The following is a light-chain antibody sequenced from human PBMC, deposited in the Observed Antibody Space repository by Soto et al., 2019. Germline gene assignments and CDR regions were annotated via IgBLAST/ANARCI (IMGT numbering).Light chain of an antibody. CDR1: QSLLYSSNNKNY. CDR2: WAS. Sequence: DIVMTQSPDSLAVSLGERATINCKSSQSLLYSSNNKNYLAWYQQKPGQPPKLLFYWASTRESGVPDRFSGSGSGTDFTLTISSLQAEDVAVYYCQHYYSIPFDFGQGTRLEIK. J-gene: IGKJ5*01. CDR3: QHYYSIPFD. V-gene: IGKV4-1*01.